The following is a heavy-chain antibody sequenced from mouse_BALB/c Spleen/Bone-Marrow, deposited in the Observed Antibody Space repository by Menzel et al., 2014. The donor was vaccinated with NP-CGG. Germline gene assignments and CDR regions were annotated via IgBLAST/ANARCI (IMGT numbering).Heavy chain of an antibody. CDR3: TRSTATFAY. J-gene: IGHJ3*01. V-gene: IGHV1S22*01. Sequence: LKESGSELVRPGASVKLSCKAPGYTFTSYWMHWVKQRPGQGLEWIGNIYPGSGSTNYDGKFKSKATLTVDTSSSTAYMQLSSLTSEDSAVYYCTRSTATFAYWGQGTLVTVSA. CDR1: GYTFTSYW. CDR2: IYPGSGST. D-gene: IGHD1-2*01.